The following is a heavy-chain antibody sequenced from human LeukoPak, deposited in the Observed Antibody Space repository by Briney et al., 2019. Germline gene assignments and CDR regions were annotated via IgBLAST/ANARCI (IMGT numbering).Heavy chain of an antibody. D-gene: IGHD3-10*01. CDR1: GGSISSYY. CDR3: AGGGYYGSGNDFRFDP. Sequence: PSETLSLTCTVSGGSISSYYWSWIRQPPGKGLEWIGYIYYSGSTNYKPSLKSRVTISVDTSKNQFSLKLNSVTAADTAVYYCAGGGYYGSGNDFRFDPWGQGTLVTVSS. J-gene: IGHJ5*02. V-gene: IGHV4-59*01. CDR2: IYYSGST.